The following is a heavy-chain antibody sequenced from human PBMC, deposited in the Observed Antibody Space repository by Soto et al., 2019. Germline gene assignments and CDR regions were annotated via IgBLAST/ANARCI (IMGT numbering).Heavy chain of an antibody. CDR3: ARGIATGHFDP. CDR2: INPDNGNT. J-gene: IGHJ5*02. V-gene: IGHV1-3*01. Sequence: QVQLVQSGAEVKKPGASVKISCKASGYTFTRYTMNWVRQAPGQRLEWMGWINPDNGNTKSSQKFQDRVIITRDTSASTAYMDLSSLRSDDTAVYYCARGIATGHFDPWGQGTLVTVSS. CDR1: GYTFTRYT. D-gene: IGHD2-15*01.